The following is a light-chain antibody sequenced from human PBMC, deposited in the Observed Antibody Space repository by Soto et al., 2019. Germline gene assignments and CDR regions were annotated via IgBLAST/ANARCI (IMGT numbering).Light chain of an antibody. Sequence: IVLTQSPGILSLSPGERATLSCRASQRITRNYLAWYQQRPGQAPRLLIYDATARATGIPGRFSGSGFGTDFTLTISRLEPEDFAVYFCHQYESSPQTFGPGTKVDVK. CDR3: HQYESSPQT. CDR1: QRITRNY. CDR2: DAT. J-gene: IGKJ3*01. V-gene: IGKV3-20*01.